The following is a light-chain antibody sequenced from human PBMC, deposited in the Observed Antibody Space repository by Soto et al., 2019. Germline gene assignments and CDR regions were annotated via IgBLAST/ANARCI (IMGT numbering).Light chain of an antibody. CDR3: QQYNRGWP. V-gene: IGKV1-5*03. J-gene: IGKJ1*01. CDR2: KAS. CDR1: QSISSW. Sequence: DNQRTKSPATLSASVGDRATITCRASQSISSWLAWYQQKPGKAPKLLIYKASSLESGVPSRFSGSGSGTEFTLTISSLQPDDIATYYCQQYNRGWPFGQRTNVDI.